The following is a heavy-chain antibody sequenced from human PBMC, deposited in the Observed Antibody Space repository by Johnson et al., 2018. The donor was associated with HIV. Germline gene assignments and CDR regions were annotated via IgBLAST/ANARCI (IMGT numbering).Heavy chain of an antibody. V-gene: IGHV3-11*01. D-gene: IGHD5-24*01. Sequence: QVQLVESGGGLVKPGGSLRLSCAASGFTFSDYYMSWIRQAPGKGLEWVSYISSSGSTIYYADSVKGRFTISRDNSKNTLYLQMNSLRAEDTAVYYFARGRDDYNLDAFDIWGQGTMVTVSS. CDR3: ARGRDDYNLDAFDI. CDR1: GFTFSDYY. CDR2: ISSSGSTI. J-gene: IGHJ3*02.